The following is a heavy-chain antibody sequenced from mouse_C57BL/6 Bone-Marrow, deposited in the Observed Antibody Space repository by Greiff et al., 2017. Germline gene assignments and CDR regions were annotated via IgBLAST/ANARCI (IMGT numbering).Heavy chain of an antibody. D-gene: IGHD2-5*01. V-gene: IGHV1-74*01. CDR3: AIPNYSNYECAMDY. J-gene: IGHJ4*01. CDR2: IHPSDSDT. CDR1: GYTFTSYW. Sequence: QVQLQQPGAELVKPGASVKVSCKASGYTFTSYWMHWVKQRPGQGLEWIGRIHPSDSDTNYNQKFKGKATLTVDKSSSTAYMQLSSLTSEESAVYYCAIPNYSNYECAMDYWGQGTSVTVSS.